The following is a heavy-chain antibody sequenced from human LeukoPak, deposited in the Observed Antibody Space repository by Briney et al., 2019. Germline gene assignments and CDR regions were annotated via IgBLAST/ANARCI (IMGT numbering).Heavy chain of an antibody. D-gene: IGHD6-13*01. CDR1: GGSISSYY. CDR2: IYYSGST. Sequence: SETLSLTCTVSGGSISSYYWSWIRQPPGKGLEWIGYIYYSGSTNYNPSLKSRVTISVDTSKNQFSLKLSSVTAADTAVYYCAGSSSWYVLVFDYWGQGTLVTVSS. V-gene: IGHV4-59*01. CDR3: AGSSSWYVLVFDY. J-gene: IGHJ4*02.